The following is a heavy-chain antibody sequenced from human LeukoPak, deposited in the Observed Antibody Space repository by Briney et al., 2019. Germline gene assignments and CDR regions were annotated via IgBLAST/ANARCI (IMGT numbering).Heavy chain of an antibody. CDR2: ISSSSSTI. CDR1: GFTFSSYS. CDR3: ARVGSGLRDYYYYGMDV. J-gene: IGHJ6*02. Sequence: PGGSLRLSCAASGFTFSSYSMNWVRQAPGKGLEWVSYISSSSSTIYYADSVKGRFTISRDNAKNSLYLQMNSLRAEDTAVYYCARVGSGLRDYYYYGMDVWGQGTTVTVSS. D-gene: IGHD5-12*01. V-gene: IGHV3-48*04.